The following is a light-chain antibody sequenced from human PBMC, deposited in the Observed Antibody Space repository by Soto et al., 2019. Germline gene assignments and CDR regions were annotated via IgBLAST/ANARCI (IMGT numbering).Light chain of an antibody. J-gene: IGKJ4*01. Sequence: EIVMTQSPATLSVSPGERATLSCRASQSVSSNLAWYQQKPGQAPRLLIYGASNRATGIPDRFSGSGSGTDFTLTISSLEPEDFAVYYCQQRSSWPPPTFGGGTKVDIK. CDR3: QQRSSWPPPT. CDR2: GAS. V-gene: IGKV3-11*01. CDR1: QSVSSN.